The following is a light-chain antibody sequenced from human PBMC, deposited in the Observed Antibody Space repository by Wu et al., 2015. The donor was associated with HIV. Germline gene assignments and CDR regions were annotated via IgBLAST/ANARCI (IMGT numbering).Light chain of an antibody. CDR1: QGIRSY. J-gene: IGKJ4*01. V-gene: IGKV3-11*01. CDR3: QQRSNWLT. CDR2: DTS. Sequence: DIVLTQSPGTLSLSPGERATLSCRASQGIRSYLAWYQQKPGQAPKLLIYDTSKRATGIPARFSGSGSGTDSTLTISSLEPDDFAVYYCQQRSNWLTFGGGTKVEIK.